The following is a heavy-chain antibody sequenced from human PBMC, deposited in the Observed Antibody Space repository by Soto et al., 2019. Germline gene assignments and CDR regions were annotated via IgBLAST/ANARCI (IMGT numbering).Heavy chain of an antibody. J-gene: IGHJ4*02. V-gene: IGHV3-73*02. Sequence: EVQLVESGGGLVQPGGSLKLSCAGSGFTFSDAPVHWVRQASGKGLEWIGRIRSKVKDYATAYSESVKGRFTISRDDSKYPAYLQMNSLETDDSAMYYCSTLGEWGSYSGYWGQGTLVTVSS. CDR1: GFTFSDAP. CDR3: STLGEWGSYSGY. D-gene: IGHD3-16*01. CDR2: IRSKVKDYAT.